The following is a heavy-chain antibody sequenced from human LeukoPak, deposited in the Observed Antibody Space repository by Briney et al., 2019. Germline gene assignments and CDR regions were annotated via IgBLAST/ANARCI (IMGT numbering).Heavy chain of an antibody. Sequence: PGGSLRLSCAASGFTFSSYAMSWVRQAPGKGLEWVSAISGSGGSTYYADSVKGRFTISRDNSKNTLYLQTNSLRAEDTAVYYCAKDVYGDHGHYFDYWGQGTLVTVSS. CDR3: AKDVYGDHGHYFDY. J-gene: IGHJ4*02. CDR2: ISGSGGST. CDR1: GFTFSSYA. D-gene: IGHD4-17*01. V-gene: IGHV3-23*01.